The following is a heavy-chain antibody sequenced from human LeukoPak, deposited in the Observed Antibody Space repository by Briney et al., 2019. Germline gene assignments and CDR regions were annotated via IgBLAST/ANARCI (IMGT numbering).Heavy chain of an antibody. CDR3: AKTIIPTVTTNGIGY. CDR1: GFTFSSYG. V-gene: IGHV3-30*02. CDR2: MRYDGSNK. Sequence: PGGSLRLSCAASGFTFSSYGMHWVRQAPGKGLEWVAFMRYDGSNKYYADSVKGRFTISRDNSKNTLYLQMNSLRAEDTAVYYCAKTIIPTVTTNGIGYWGQGTLVTVSS. J-gene: IGHJ4*02. D-gene: IGHD4-17*01.